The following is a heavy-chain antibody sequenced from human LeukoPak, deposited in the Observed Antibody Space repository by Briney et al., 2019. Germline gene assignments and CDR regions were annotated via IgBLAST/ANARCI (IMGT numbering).Heavy chain of an antibody. D-gene: IGHD4-23*01. J-gene: IGHJ4*02. CDR1: GGSISSGDYY. V-gene: IGHV4-30-4*01. CDR3: ARHGLISFGGHSKKAFDS. CDR2: IYYSGST. Sequence: SQTLSLTCTVSGGSISSGDYYWSWIRQPPGKGLEWIGYIYYSGSTDYNPSLKSRVTISVDTSKNQFSLKLSSVTAADTAVYYCARHGLISFGGHSKKAFDSWGQGTLVTVSS.